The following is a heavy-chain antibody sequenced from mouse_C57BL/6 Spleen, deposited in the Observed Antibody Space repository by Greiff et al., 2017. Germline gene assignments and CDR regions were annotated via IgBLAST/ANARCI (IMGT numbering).Heavy chain of an antibody. CDR2: INPNNGGT. J-gene: IGHJ2*01. D-gene: IGHD6-2*01. CDR1: GYTFTDYN. CDR3: ASLSYYFDY. V-gene: IGHV1-22*01. Sequence: EVQLQQSGPELVKPGASVKMSCKASGYTFTDYNMHWVKQSHGKSLEWIGYINPNNGGTSYNQKFKGKATLTVNKSSSTADMELRSQTSEGSAGYYCASLSYYFDYWGQGTTRTVSS.